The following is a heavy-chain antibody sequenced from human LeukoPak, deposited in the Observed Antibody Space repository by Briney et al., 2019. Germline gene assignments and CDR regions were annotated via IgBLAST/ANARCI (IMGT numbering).Heavy chain of an antibody. V-gene: IGHV4-39*01. CDR2: INYSGST. J-gene: IGHJ4*02. D-gene: IGHD1-26*01. Sequence: PSETLSLTCTVSGGSISSSSYYWGWIRQPPGKGLEWIGSINYSGSTYYNPSLKSRVTISVDTSKNQFSLNLSSVTAADTAVYYCASHESPLQFSGSYFDYWGQGTLVTVSS. CDR3: ASHESPLQFSGSYFDY. CDR1: GGSISSSSYY.